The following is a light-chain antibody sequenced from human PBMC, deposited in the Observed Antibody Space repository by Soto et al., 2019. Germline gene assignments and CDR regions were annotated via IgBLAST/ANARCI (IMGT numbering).Light chain of an antibody. V-gene: IGKV1-12*01. Sequence: DIQMTQSPSSVSASVGDRVTITCRASQDISSWLAWFQQRPGRAPKLLIYAASTLQSGVPSRFSGSGSGTVFTLTISSLQPEDFGTYYCQQASNFPLTFGGGTMVDIK. CDR3: QQASNFPLT. CDR2: AAS. J-gene: IGKJ4*01. CDR1: QDISSW.